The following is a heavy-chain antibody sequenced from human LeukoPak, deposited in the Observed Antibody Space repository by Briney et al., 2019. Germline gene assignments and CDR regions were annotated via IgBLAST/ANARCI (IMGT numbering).Heavy chain of an antibody. V-gene: IGHV3-48*03. D-gene: IGHD3-9*01. J-gene: IGHJ4*02. CDR2: ISSSGSTI. CDR3: ARETILRYFDY. Sequence: GGSLRLSCAASGFTFSSYEMNWVRQAPGKGLEWVSYISSSGSTIYYADSVKGRFTISRDNAKNSLYLQMNSLRAEDTAVYYCARETILRYFDYWGQGTLVTVSS. CDR1: GFTFSSYE.